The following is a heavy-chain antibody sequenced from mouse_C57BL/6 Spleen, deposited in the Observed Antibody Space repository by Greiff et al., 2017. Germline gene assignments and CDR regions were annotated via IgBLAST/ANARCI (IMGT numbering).Heavy chain of an antibody. CDR3: ARSNWDVFAY. Sequence: DVQLQESGGGLVQPGGSLSLSCAASGFTFTDYYMSWVRQPPGKALEWLGFIRNKANGYTTEYSASVKGRFTISRDNSQSILYLQMNALRAEDSATYYCARSNWDVFAYWGQGTLVTVSA. V-gene: IGHV7-3*01. CDR2: IRNKANGYTT. J-gene: IGHJ3*01. CDR1: GFTFTDYY. D-gene: IGHD4-1*01.